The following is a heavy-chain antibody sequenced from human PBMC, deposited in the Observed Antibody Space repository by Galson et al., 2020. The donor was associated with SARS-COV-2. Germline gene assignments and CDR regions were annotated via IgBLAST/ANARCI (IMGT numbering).Heavy chain of an antibody. CDR2: LDTSSNYI. D-gene: IGHD3-10*01. CDR1: GFAFSSYT. J-gene: IGHJ4*02. CDR3: ARSPPASTSGTSIYFDY. Sequence: GESLKISCAASGFAFSSYTMNWVRQTPGKGLEWVASLDTSSNYIYHADSLKGRFTISRDNAENSLYLQMNSLGAEDTAVYYCARSPPASTSGTSIYFDYWGQGTQVTVSS. V-gene: IGHV3-21*01.